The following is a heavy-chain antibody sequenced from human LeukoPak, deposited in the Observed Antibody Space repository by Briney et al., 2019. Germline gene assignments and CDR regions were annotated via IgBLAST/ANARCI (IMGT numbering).Heavy chain of an antibody. CDR3: ARGLENYCDSSGYPTLDY. V-gene: IGHV4-59*01. CDR2: IYYSGST. Sequence: SETLSLTCTVSGGSINSYYWSWIRQPPGKGLEWIGYIYYSGSTNYNPSLKSRVTISVDTSKNQFSLKLSSVTAADTAVYYCARGLENYCDSSGYPTLDYWGQGTLVTVSS. CDR1: GGSINSYY. J-gene: IGHJ4*02. D-gene: IGHD3-22*01.